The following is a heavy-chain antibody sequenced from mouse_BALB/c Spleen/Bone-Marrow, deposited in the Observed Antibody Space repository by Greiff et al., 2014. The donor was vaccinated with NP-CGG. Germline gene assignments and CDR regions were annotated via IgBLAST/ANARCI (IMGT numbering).Heavy chain of an antibody. D-gene: IGHD3-3*01. CDR2: INPNNGVT. Sequence: EVKLVESGPELVKPGASVKISCKTSGYTFTEYSTHWVKQSHGKSLEWIGGINPNNGVTSYNQKFKDKATLTVDKSSNTAYMELRSLTSEDSAVYFCARWGWDFATGYWGQGTSVTVSS. V-gene: IGHV1-18*01. CDR1: GYTFTEYS. J-gene: IGHJ4*01. CDR3: ARWGWDFATGY.